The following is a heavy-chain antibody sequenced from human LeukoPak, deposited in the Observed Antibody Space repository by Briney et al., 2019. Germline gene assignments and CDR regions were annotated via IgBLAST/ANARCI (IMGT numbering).Heavy chain of an antibody. V-gene: IGHV3-7*01. CDR3: AAQRAVRFDY. J-gene: IGHJ4*02. D-gene: IGHD6-19*01. Sequence: TGGNLSFNCAASGFTFSTYYMTWVRQAPGQGLEWVASINQDGSQKYYVDCVQGRFTNSRDNAKNALYLQMNSLRAEDTAVYYCAAQRAVRFDYWGQGTLVTVSS. CDR2: INQDGSQK. CDR1: GFTFSTYY.